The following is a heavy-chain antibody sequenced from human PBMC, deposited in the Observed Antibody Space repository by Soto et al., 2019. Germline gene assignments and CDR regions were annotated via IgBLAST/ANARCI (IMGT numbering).Heavy chain of an antibody. J-gene: IGHJ3*02. V-gene: IGHV4-4*02. CDR2: IYNSGSA. D-gene: IGHD2-15*01. CDR1: SGPISSSHW. Sequence: QVQLQESGPGLVKPSGTLSLTCGVSSGPISSSHWWSWVRQPPGQGLEWIGEIYNSGSANYNPSLTSRVIMSVDKSKNQFSLKLSSVTAADTAVYYCAGRMAETNGFHIWGQGTMVTVS. CDR3: AGRMAETNGFHI.